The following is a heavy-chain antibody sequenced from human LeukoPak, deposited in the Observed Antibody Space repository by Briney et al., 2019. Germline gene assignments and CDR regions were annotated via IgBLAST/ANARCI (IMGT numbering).Heavy chain of an antibody. D-gene: IGHD3-9*01. CDR1: GYTFTSYG. CDR3: ARDVSRGDIWTVFFYPQLVFVI. CDR2: ISAYNGNT. Sequence: ASVKVSCKASGYTFTSYGISWVRQAPGQGLEWMGWISAYNGNTNYAQKLQGRVTMTTDTSTSTAYMELRSLRSDDTAVYYCARDVSRGDIWTVFFYPQLVFVIGGKGTRVPF. J-gene: IGHJ3*02. V-gene: IGHV1-18*04.